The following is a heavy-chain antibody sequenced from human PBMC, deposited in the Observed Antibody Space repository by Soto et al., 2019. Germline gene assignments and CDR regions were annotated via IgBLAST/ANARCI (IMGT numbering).Heavy chain of an antibody. J-gene: IGHJ3*02. V-gene: IGHV4-39*01. CDR2: IYYSGST. Sequence: PSETLSLTCTVSGGSISSSSYYWGWIRQPPGKGLEWIGSIYYSGSTHYNPSLKSRVTISVDTSKNQFSLKLSSVTAADTAVYYCARRSSSGWYLYAFDIWGQGTMVTVSS. D-gene: IGHD6-19*01. CDR3: ARRSSSGWYLYAFDI. CDR1: GGSISSSSYY.